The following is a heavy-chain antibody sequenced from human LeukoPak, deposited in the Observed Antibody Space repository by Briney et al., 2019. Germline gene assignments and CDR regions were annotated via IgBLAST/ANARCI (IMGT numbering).Heavy chain of an antibody. CDR1: GGSITTTNY. V-gene: IGHV4-4*02. D-gene: IGHD1-26*01. CDR2: ISLSGYT. CDR3: SRESGPYSPFGH. Sequence: SGTLSLTCGVSGGSITTTNYWSWARPSPGRGLEWIGEISLSGYTGFNPSLRGRVTMSLDESKNHLSLTLTSVTAADTAIYYCSRESGPYSPFGHWGQGILVTVTT. J-gene: IGHJ4*02.